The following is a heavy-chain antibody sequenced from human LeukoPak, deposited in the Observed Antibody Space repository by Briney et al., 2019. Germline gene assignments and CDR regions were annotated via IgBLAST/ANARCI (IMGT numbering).Heavy chain of an antibody. Sequence: GESLKISCKGSGYSFTSYWIGWVRQMPGKGLEWMGIIYPGDSDTRYSPSFQGQVTISADKSISTAYLQWSSLKASDTAMYYCAISRRNYDILTGYYSPFDYWGQGTLVTVSS. J-gene: IGHJ4*02. D-gene: IGHD3-9*01. CDR2: IYPGDSDT. V-gene: IGHV5-51*01. CDR3: AISRRNYDILTGYYSPFDY. CDR1: GYSFTSYW.